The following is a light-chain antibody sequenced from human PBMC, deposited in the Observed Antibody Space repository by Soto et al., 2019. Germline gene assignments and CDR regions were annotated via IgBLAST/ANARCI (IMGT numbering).Light chain of an antibody. CDR3: QHYYNTPWT. V-gene: IGKV4-1*01. Sequence: DIVMTQSSDSLAVSLGERATVNCKSSQSVLHRSSNKNFLAWYQQKPGQPPKLLISWASTRESGVPDRFSGSGSETDFALTISSLQAEDVAVYFCQHYYNTPWTFGQGTKVEIK. CDR2: WAS. CDR1: QSVLHRSSNKNF. J-gene: IGKJ1*01.